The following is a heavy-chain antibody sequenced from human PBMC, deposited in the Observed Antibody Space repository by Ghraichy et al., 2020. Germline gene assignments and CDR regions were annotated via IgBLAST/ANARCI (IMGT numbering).Heavy chain of an antibody. J-gene: IGHJ4*02. D-gene: IGHD5-24*01. V-gene: IGHV3-43*02. CDR1: GFTFDDYA. CDR3: AILRDGYKLKPDFDY. Sequence: LSLTCAASGFTFDDYAMHWVRQALGKGLEWVSLISGDGGGTYYSASVKGRFTISRDNNKNSLYLQMNSLRTEDTALYYCAILRDGYKLKPDFDYSGQGTLVTVSS. CDR2: ISGDGGGT.